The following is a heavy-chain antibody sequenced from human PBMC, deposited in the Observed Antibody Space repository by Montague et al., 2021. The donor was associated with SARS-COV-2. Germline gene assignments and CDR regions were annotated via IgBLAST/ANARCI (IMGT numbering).Heavy chain of an antibody. Sequence: SETLSLTCTVSGDSTSCPNCYWGWIRQAPGMGLDWIGTIYNSGTTYYNPSLKSRLTISIDTSKNQFSLKLTSVTAADTAVYYCARHRNYGDHSLDNWFRPWGQGTLVTVSS. V-gene: IGHV4-39*01. D-gene: IGHD4-17*01. CDR2: IYNSGTT. CDR1: GDSTSCPNCY. J-gene: IGHJ5*02. CDR3: ARHRNYGDHSLDNWFRP.